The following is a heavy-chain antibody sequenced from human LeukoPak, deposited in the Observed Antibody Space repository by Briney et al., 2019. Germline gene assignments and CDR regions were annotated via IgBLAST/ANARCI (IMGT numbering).Heavy chain of an antibody. J-gene: IGHJ4*02. CDR1: GFTFSSYG. CDR3: ANQYYYDSSGYYTTPFDF. D-gene: IGHD3-22*01. V-gene: IGHV3-30*02. CDR2: IRYDGSNK. Sequence: GGSLRLSCAASGFTFSSYGMHWVRQAPGKGLEWVAFIRYDGSNKYYADSVKGRFTISRDNSKNTLYLQMNSLRAEDTAVYYCANQYYYDSSGYYTTPFDFWGQGTLVTVSS.